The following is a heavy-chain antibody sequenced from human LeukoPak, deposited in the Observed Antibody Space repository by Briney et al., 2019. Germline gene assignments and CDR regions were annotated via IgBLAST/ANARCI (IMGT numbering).Heavy chain of an antibody. D-gene: IGHD4-11*01. CDR3: ARGLRYSNEVWFDP. CDR2: IYTSGST. V-gene: IGHV4-4*07. Sequence: SETLSLTCTVSVGSISSYYWSWIRQPAGKGLEWIGRIYTSGSTNYNPPLHRRVTISVDKSKNQFSLKLSSVTAADPAVYYCARGLRYSNEVWFDPWGQGTLVTVSS. J-gene: IGHJ5*02. CDR1: VGSISSYY.